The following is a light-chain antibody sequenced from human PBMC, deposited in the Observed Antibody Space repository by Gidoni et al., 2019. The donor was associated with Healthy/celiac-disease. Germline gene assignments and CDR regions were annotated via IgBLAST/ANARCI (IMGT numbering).Light chain of an antibody. CDR3: QQSYSTRPYT. V-gene: IGKV4-1*01. CDR1: QSVLYSSNNKND. Sequence: DIVMTQAPDALAVSLGERATINCKSSQSVLYSSNNKNDLAWYQQKPGQPPKLLIYWASTRESGVPDRFSGSGSGPDFTLPISSLPAEDVAVYYCQQSYSTRPYTFGQGTKLEIK. J-gene: IGKJ2*01. CDR2: WAS.